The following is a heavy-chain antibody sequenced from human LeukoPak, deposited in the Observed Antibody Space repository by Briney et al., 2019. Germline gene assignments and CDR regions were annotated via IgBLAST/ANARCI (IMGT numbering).Heavy chain of an antibody. V-gene: IGHV4-34*01. CDR2: VNHSGST. CDR1: GESFSGYY. J-gene: IGHJ4*02. D-gene: IGHD3-10*01. CDR3: ATILELNY. Sequence: SETLSLTCAVYGESFSGYYWSWIRQPPGRGLEWIGEVNHSGSTSYNPSLKSRVTISVDTSKNQFSLKLSSVTAADTAVYYCATILELNYWGQGTLVTVPS.